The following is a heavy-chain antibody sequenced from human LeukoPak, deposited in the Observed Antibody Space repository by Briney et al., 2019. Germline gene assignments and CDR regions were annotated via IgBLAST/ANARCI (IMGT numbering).Heavy chain of an antibody. Sequence: GGSLRLSCAASGFTFDDYAMHWVRQAPGKGLEWVSGISWNSGSIGYADSVKGRFTISRDNAKNSLYLQMNSLRAEDTALYYCAKDIKGSSGWYGEWFDPWGQGTLVTVSS. D-gene: IGHD6-19*01. V-gene: IGHV3-9*01. CDR3: AKDIKGSSGWYGEWFDP. CDR2: ISWNSGSI. J-gene: IGHJ5*02. CDR1: GFTFDDYA.